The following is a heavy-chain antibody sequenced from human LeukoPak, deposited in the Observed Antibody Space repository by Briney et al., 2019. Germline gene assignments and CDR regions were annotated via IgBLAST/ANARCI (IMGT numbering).Heavy chain of an antibody. J-gene: IGHJ4*02. D-gene: IGHD1-1*01. CDR2: FHPEDGET. CDR1: GYTLTELS. CDR3: ATYQIGYNWNAD. Sequence: ASVKVSCKVSGYTLTELSMHWVRQAPGKGLEWMGGFHPEDGETIYAQKFQGRVTMTEDTSTDTAYMELSSLRSEDTAVYYCATYQIGYNWNADWGQGTLVTVSS. V-gene: IGHV1-24*01.